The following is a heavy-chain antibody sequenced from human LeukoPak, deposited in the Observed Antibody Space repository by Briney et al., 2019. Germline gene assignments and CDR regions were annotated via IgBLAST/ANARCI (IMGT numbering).Heavy chain of an antibody. Sequence: GGSLRLSCAASGFTFTIYAMSWVRQAPGKGLEWVSVIYSGGTTYYADSVKGRFTISRDNSKNTLYLQMNSLGPEDTAVYYCARELHLGQGTLVTVSS. CDR1: GFTFTIYA. J-gene: IGHJ4*02. CDR3: ARELH. D-gene: IGHD4-23*01. V-gene: IGHV3-66*02. CDR2: IYSGGTT.